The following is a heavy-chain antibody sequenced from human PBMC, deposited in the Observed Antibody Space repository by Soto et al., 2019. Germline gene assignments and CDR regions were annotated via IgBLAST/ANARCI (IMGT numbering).Heavy chain of an antibody. CDR1: GFTFSSRA. CDR3: AKDTYYYDSSGYYVFDY. CDR2: ISYDGSNK. V-gene: IGHV3-30-3*01. D-gene: IGHD3-22*01. J-gene: IGHJ4*02. Sequence: GGSLRLSCAASGFTFSSRAMHWVRQAPGKGLEWVALISYDGSNKYYADSVKGRFTISRDNSKNTLYLQMNSLRAEDTAIYYCAKDTYYYDSSGYYVFDYWGQGALVTVSS.